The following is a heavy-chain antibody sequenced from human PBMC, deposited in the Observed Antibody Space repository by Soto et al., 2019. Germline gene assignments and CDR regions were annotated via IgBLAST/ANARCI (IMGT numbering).Heavy chain of an antibody. CDR2: IFPNWNT. CDR3: AREGSQSAYKFAIGIQIWSFDX. Sequence: TCTVSRVYVNTFHWSWVRQPAGKGLEWIGRIFPNWNTDYSPSLKSRVTLSVDTSKNQISLNLTSVTDADMAVYYCAREGSQSAYKFAIGIQIWSFDXWGQGLQVTVSX. CDR1: RVYVNTFH. D-gene: IGHD1-1*01. J-gene: IGHJ5*02. V-gene: IGHV4-4*07.